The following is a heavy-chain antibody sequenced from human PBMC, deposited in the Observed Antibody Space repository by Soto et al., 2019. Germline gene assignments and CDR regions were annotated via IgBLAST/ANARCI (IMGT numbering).Heavy chain of an antibody. Sequence: SETPSLTCPVSGGSISSGGYYWSWIRQHPGKGLEWIGYIYYSGSTYYNPSLKSRVTISVDTSKNQFSLKLSSVTAADTAVYYCARAVYSSSGPVDLWGRGTLV. CDR3: ARAVYSSSGPVDL. J-gene: IGHJ2*01. CDR1: GGSISSGGYY. D-gene: IGHD6-13*01. CDR2: IYYSGST. V-gene: IGHV4-31*03.